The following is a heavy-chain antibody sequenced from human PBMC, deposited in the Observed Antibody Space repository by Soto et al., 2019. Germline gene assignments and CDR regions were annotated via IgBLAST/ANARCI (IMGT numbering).Heavy chain of an antibody. Sequence: SETLSLTCTVSGGSISSSSYYWGWIRQPPGKGLEWIGSIYYSGSTYYNPSLKSRVTISVDTSKNQFSLKLSSVTAADTAVYYCAILGYCSGGSCYSSNYYYYMDVWGKGTTVTVSS. CDR3: AILGYCSGGSCYSSNYYYYMDV. CDR1: GGSISSSSYY. J-gene: IGHJ6*03. CDR2: IYYSGST. D-gene: IGHD2-15*01. V-gene: IGHV4-39*01.